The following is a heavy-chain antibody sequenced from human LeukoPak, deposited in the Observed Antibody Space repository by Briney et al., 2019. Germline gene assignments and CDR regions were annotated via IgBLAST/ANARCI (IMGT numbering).Heavy chain of an antibody. J-gene: IGHJ4*02. Sequence: GASVKVSCKASGYTFTGYYMHWVRQAPGQGLEWMGWINPNSGGTNYAQKFQGRVTMTRDTSISTAYMELSRLRSDDTAVYYCARESCSGGSCYNGYWGQGTLVTVSS. CDR1: GYTFTGYY. CDR2: INPNSGGT. V-gene: IGHV1-2*02. D-gene: IGHD2-15*01. CDR3: ARESCSGGSCYNGY.